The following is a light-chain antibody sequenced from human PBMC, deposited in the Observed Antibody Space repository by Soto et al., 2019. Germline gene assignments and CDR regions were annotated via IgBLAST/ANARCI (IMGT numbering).Light chain of an antibody. CDR1: NSNIGSNS. J-gene: IGLJ2*01. CDR3: AAWDDSLNSVI. CDR2: DNN. Sequence: QSVLTQPPSASGTPGQRVTISCSGSNSNIGSNSVHWYQQLPGTAPKLLIYDNNQWPSGVPDRFAGSKSGTSASLAISGLQSEDEADYFCAAWDDSLNSVIFGGRTKLTVL. V-gene: IGLV1-44*01.